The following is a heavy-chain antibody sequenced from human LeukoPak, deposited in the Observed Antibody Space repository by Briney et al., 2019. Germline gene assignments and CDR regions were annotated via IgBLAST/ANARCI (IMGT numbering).Heavy chain of an antibody. CDR3: ARMGSYYGSGPDAFDI. Sequence: SETLSPTCTVSGGSISSYYWSWIRQPPGKGLEWIGYIYYSGSTNYNPSLKSRVTMSVDTSKNQFSLKLSSVTAADTAVYYCARMGSYYGSGPDAFDIWGQGTMVTVSS. J-gene: IGHJ3*02. CDR1: GGSISSYY. D-gene: IGHD3-10*01. CDR2: IYYSGST. V-gene: IGHV4-59*01.